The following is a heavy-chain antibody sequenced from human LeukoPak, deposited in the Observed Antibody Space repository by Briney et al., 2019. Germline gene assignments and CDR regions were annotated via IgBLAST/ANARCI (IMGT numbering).Heavy chain of an antibody. CDR3: ARGGYAHYYGMDV. CDR2: ISGSGGST. J-gene: IGHJ6*02. V-gene: IGHV3-23*01. D-gene: IGHD5-18*01. CDR1: GFTFSSYA. Sequence: GGSLRLSCAASGFTFSSYAMSWVRQAPGKGLEWVSVISGSGGSTYYADSVKGRFTISRDNSKNTLFLQMNSLRAEDTAVYYCARGGYAHYYGMDVWGQGTTVTVSS.